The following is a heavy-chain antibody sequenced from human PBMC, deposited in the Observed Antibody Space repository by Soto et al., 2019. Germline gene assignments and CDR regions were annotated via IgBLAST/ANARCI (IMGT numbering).Heavy chain of an antibody. Sequence: ASVKVSCKASGGTFSSYAISCVRQAPGQGLEWMGGIIPIFGTANYAQKFQGRVTITADESTSTAYMELSSLRSEDTAVYYCARYDYYDSSGLFDYWGQGTLVTVSS. CDR3: ARYDYYDSSGLFDY. J-gene: IGHJ4*02. CDR1: GGTFSSYA. CDR2: IIPIFGTA. V-gene: IGHV1-69*13. D-gene: IGHD3-22*01.